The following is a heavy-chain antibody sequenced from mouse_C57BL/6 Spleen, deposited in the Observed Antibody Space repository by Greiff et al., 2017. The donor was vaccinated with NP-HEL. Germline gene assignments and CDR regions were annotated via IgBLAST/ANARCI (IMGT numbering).Heavy chain of an antibody. CDR1: GYTFTSYW. Sequence: VQLQQSGTELVKPGASVKLSCKASGYTFTSYWMHWVKQRPGQGLEWIGNINPSNGGTNYNEKFKSKATLTVDKSSSTAYMQLSSLTSEDSAVYYCARALTGTYYFDYWGQGTTLTVSS. J-gene: IGHJ2*01. D-gene: IGHD4-1*01. CDR2: INPSNGGT. CDR3: ARALTGTYYFDY. V-gene: IGHV1-53*01.